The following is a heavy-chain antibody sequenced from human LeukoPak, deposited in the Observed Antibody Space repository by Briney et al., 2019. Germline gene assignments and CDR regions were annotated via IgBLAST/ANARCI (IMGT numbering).Heavy chain of an antibody. CDR1: GASISTYY. CDR3: ARDLYNCNYATAFDY. Sequence: SETLSLTCTVSGASISTYYWSWFRQPAGKGLEWIGRIYTSGSTNYNPSLKSRVTMSVDTSKNQFSLKLSSVTAADTAVYYCARDLYNCNYATAFDYWGQGTLVTVSS. CDR2: IYTSGST. D-gene: IGHD1-7*01. V-gene: IGHV4-4*07. J-gene: IGHJ4*02.